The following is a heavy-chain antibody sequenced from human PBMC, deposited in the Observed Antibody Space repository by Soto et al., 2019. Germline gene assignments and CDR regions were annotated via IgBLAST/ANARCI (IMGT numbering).Heavy chain of an antibody. CDR3: ARDWHGGYFDS. D-gene: IGHD2-15*01. CDR1: GFTFSSYW. V-gene: IGHV3-7*01. CDR2: IKQDGSEK. Sequence: EVQLVESGGGLVQPGGSLRLSCAASGFTFSSYWMSWVRQAPGKGLEWMANIKQDGSEKYYVDSVKGRFTISRDNAKNSLYLQMNSLRAEDTAVYYSARDWHGGYFDSWGQGTLVTVSS. J-gene: IGHJ4*02.